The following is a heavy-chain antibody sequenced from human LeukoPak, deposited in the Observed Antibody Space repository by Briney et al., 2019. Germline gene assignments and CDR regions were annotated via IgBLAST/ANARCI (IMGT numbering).Heavy chain of an antibody. Sequence: GESLKISCKGSGYSFTSYWIGWVRQMPGKGLEWMGIIYPGDSDTRYSPSFQGQVTISADKSISTAYLQWSSLKASGTAMYYCARTVYYDSSGYYLFDYWGQGTLVTVSS. J-gene: IGHJ4*02. D-gene: IGHD3-22*01. V-gene: IGHV5-51*01. CDR1: GYSFTSYW. CDR2: IYPGDSDT. CDR3: ARTVYYDSSGYYLFDY.